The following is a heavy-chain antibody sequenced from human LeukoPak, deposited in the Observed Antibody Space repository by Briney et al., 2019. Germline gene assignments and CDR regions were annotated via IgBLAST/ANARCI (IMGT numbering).Heavy chain of an antibody. CDR3: ARVTFTYFDY. Sequence: PGGSLGLSCAASRFTFSSYEMNCVRDAPGKGREWVSYISSSGSTIYFAESVKGRFTISRDNAKTSQYLQRNSLRAEDTAVYYCARVTFTYFDYWGQGTLVTVSS. D-gene: IGHD1-14*01. J-gene: IGHJ4*02. V-gene: IGHV3-48*03. CDR1: RFTFSSYE. CDR2: ISSSGSTI.